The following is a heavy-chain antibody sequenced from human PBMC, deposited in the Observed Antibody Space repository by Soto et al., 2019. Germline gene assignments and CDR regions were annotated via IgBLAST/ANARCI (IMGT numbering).Heavy chain of an antibody. V-gene: IGHV3-23*01. J-gene: IGHJ4*02. CDR1: GFTFSSYA. Sequence: GGSLRLSCAASGFTFSSYAMSWVRQAPGKGLEWVSAISGSGGSTYYADSVKGRSTISRDNSKNTLYLQMNSLRAEDTAVYYCAKVGRMIVVVTYFDYWGQGTLVTVSS. D-gene: IGHD3-22*01. CDR3: AKVGRMIVVVTYFDY. CDR2: ISGSGGST.